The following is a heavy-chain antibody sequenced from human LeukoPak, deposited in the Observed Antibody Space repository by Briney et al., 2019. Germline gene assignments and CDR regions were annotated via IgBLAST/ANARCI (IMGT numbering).Heavy chain of an antibody. J-gene: IGHJ6*02. CDR3: AGYYSSIYGMDV. CDR1: GGSFNGYF. V-gene: IGHV4-34*01. D-gene: IGHD2-2*01. Sequence: SETLSLTCAVYGGSFNGYFWSWIRQSPGKGLEWIGEINHRGSTNYNPSLKSRITISVDTSKTQFSLKKSSVTAADTAVYFCAGYYSSIYGMDVWGQGTSVTVSS. CDR2: INHRGST.